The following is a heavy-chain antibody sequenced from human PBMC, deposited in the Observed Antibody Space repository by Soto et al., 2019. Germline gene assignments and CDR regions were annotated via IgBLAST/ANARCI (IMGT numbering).Heavy chain of an antibody. D-gene: IGHD3-3*01. CDR3: ARAETIFGIITVFDY. CDR2: IYNSGSA. J-gene: IGHJ4*02. V-gene: IGHV4-31*02. Sequence: SETRSLTWTVSGGSINSAVYQWILLRQHPGQGLEWIGNIYNSGSANYSPSLKSRVTISIDTSKNHFSLNLSSVTAADTAVYYCARAETIFGIITVFDYWGQGTLVSVSS. CDR1: GGSINSAVYQ.